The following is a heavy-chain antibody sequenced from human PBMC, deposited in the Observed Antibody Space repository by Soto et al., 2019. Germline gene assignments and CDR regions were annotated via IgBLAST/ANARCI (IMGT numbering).Heavy chain of an antibody. CDR1: GFTFSSYS. J-gene: IGHJ4*02. CDR3: ARDPGDSYGPPDY. V-gene: IGHV3-48*02. D-gene: IGHD5-18*01. Sequence: GGFLGLSCAASGFTFSSYSMNLVRQAPGKGLEWVSYISSSSTIYYADSVKGRFTISRDNAKNSLYLQMNSLRDEDTAVYYCARDPGDSYGPPDYWGQGTLVTVSS. CDR2: ISSSSTI.